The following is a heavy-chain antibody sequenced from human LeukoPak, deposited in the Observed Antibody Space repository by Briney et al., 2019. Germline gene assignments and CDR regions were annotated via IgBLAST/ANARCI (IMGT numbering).Heavy chain of an antibody. CDR3: ARTRLDYDFWSGYYGY. V-gene: IGHV3-74*01. CDR2: INSDGSST. J-gene: IGHJ4*02. D-gene: IGHD3-3*01. CDR1: GFTFSSYW. Sequence: GGSLRLSCAASGFTFSSYWMHWVRQAPGKGLVWVSRINSDGSSTSYADSVKGRFTISRDNAKNTLYLQMNSLRAEDTAVYYCARTRLDYDFWSGYYGYWGQGTLVTVSS.